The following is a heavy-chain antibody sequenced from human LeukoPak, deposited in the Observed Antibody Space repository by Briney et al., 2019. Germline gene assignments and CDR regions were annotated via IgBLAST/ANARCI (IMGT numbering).Heavy chain of an antibody. CDR3: AKDRLSSARGYFDY. D-gene: IGHD6-19*01. CDR1: GFTFDNFA. V-gene: IGHV3-23*01. Sequence: GGSLKLSCAVSGFTFDNFAMNWVRQPPGKGLEWVSAISGSGISTNYADSVKGRFTISRDNSKNTLYLQINSLRAEDTAVYYCAKDRLSSARGYFDYWGQGTLVTVSS. CDR2: ISGSGIST. J-gene: IGHJ4*02.